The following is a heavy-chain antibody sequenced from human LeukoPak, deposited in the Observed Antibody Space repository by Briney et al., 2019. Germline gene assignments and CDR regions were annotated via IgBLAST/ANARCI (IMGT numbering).Heavy chain of an antibody. J-gene: IGHJ4*02. CDR3: ARLSGVVGATTNFDY. V-gene: IGHV5-51*01. CDR2: IYPGDSDT. D-gene: IGHD1-26*01. CDR1: GYSFTSYW. Sequence: GESLQISCQGSGYSFTSYWIGWVRQMPGKGLEWMGIIYPGDSDTRYSPSFQGQVTISADKSISTAYVQWSSLKASDTAMYYCARLSGVVGATTNFDYWGQGTLVTVSS.